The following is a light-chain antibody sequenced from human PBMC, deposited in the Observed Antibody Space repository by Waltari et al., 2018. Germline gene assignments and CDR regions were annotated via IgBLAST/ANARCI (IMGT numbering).Light chain of an antibody. CDR2: AAS. V-gene: IGKV1-9*01. Sequence: DIQLTQAPSFLSASVGDRVSIACRASQGITNYFAWYQQKPGKAPKLLIYAASTLQSGVPARFSGSGSGTDFTLTISSLQPEDFATYYCQQFHTFTFGPGTKVDIK. CDR1: QGITNY. J-gene: IGKJ3*01. CDR3: QQFHTFT.